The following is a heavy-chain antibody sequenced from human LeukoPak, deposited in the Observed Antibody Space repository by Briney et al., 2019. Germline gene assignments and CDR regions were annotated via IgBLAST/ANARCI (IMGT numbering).Heavy chain of an antibody. CDR1: GLTFSSYW. J-gene: IGHJ6*03. D-gene: IGHD5-18*01. V-gene: IGHV3-7*01. CDR2: IKQDGSEK. Sequence: PGGPLRLSCAASGLTFSSYWMSWVRQAPGKGLEWVANIKQDGSEKYYVDSVKGRFTISRDNAKNSLYLQMNSLRAEDTAVYYCARGGGYSHPQGYYYMDVWGKGTTVTISS. CDR3: ARGGGYSHPQGYYYMDV.